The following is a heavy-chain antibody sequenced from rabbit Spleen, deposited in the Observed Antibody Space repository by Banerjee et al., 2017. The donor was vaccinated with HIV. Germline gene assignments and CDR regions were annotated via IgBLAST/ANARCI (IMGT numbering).Heavy chain of an antibody. V-gene: IGHV1S45*01. Sequence: QEQLVESGGGLVQPGASLPLTCKASGFPFSDKAVMCWVRQAPGKGLEWIACIDTGSSGFTYFATWAKGRFTISKTSSTTVTLRMTRLTAADRATYFCARDLVGVIGWNFYLWGPGTLVTVS. CDR3: ARDLVGVIGWNFYL. J-gene: IGHJ4*01. CDR2: IDTGSSGFT. D-gene: IGHD1-1*01. CDR1: GFPFSDKAV.